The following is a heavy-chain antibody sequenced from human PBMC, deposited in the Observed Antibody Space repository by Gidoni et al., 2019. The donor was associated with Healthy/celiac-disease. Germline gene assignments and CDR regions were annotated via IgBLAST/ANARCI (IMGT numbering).Heavy chain of an antibody. V-gene: IGHV3-23*04. Sequence: EVQLVESGGGLVQPGGSLRLSCAASGFTFSSYALSWVRQAPGKGLEWVSAISGSGGSTYYADSVKGRFTISRDNSKNTLYLQMNSLRAEDTSVYYCAKDLWMILGYCSSTSCGDAFDIWGQETMVTVSS. D-gene: IGHD2-2*01. J-gene: IGHJ3*02. CDR3: AKDLWMILGYCSSTSCGDAFDI. CDR2: ISGSGGST. CDR1: GFTFSSYA.